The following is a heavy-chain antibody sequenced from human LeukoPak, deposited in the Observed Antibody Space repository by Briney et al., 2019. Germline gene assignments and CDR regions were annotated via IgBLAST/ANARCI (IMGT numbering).Heavy chain of an antibody. CDR3: ARITPSAIGY. Sequence: GGSLRLSCAASGFTFSSYSMNWVRQAPGKGLEWVSSISSSSSYIYYADPVKGRFTISRDNAKNSLYLQMNSLRAEDTAVYYCARITPSAIGYWGQGTLVTVSS. CDR1: GFTFSSYS. CDR2: ISSSSSYI. J-gene: IGHJ4*02. V-gene: IGHV3-21*01. D-gene: IGHD1-14*01.